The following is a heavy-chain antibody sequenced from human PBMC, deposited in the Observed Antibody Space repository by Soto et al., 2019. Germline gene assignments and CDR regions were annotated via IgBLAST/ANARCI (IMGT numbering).Heavy chain of an antibody. V-gene: IGHV3-74*01. D-gene: IGHD2-2*01. J-gene: IGHJ4*02. CDR1: GFTFSRYV. Sequence: PGGSLRLSCAASGFTFSRYVIHWVRQAPGKGLVWVSRVNTDGSATIYADSVKGRFIISRDNVRNTVYLEMNSLRAEDTAVYFCVRDPGALSSSWSHHFDSWGQGTLVTVSS. CDR2: VNTDGSAT. CDR3: VRDPGALSSSWSHHFDS.